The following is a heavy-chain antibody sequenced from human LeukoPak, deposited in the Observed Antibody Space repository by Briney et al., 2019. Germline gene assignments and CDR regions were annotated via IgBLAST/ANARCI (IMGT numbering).Heavy chain of an antibody. V-gene: IGHV3-21*01. D-gene: IGHD6-19*01. Sequence: PGGSLRLSCAASGFTFSSYSINWVRQAPGKGLEWVSSISSSSSYIYYADSVKGRFTISRDNAKNSLYLQMNSLRAEDTAVYYCARTAVAGNFYFDYWGQGTLVTVSS. CDR1: GFTFSSYS. CDR3: ARTAVAGNFYFDY. CDR2: ISSSSSYI. J-gene: IGHJ4*02.